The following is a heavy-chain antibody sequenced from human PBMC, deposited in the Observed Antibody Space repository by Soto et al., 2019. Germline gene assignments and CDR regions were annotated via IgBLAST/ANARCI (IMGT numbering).Heavy chain of an antibody. V-gene: IGHV5-10-1*01. Sequence: GESLKISCKGSGYSFTIYWISWVRQMPGKGLEWMGRIDPSDSYTNYSPSFQGHVTISADKSISTAYLQWSSLKASDTAMYYCARPVPYYYDSSGYPASDAFDIWGQGTMVTVSS. D-gene: IGHD3-22*01. J-gene: IGHJ3*02. CDR2: IDPSDSYT. CDR1: GYSFTIYW. CDR3: ARPVPYYYDSSGYPASDAFDI.